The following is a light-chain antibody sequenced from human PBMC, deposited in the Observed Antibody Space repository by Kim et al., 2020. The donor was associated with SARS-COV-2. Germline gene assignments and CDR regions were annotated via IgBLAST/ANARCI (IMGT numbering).Light chain of an antibody. V-gene: IGKV1-33*01. CDR1: QDISTY. CDR3: QQYDNLPLT. CDR2: AAS. J-gene: IGKJ4*01. Sequence: ASVGDRVTITCQASQDISTYFNWYQHKPGKAPKLLIYAASHLKTGVPSRFSGNGSGTDFSFTISSLQPEDIATYYCQQYDNLPLTFGGGTRVDIK.